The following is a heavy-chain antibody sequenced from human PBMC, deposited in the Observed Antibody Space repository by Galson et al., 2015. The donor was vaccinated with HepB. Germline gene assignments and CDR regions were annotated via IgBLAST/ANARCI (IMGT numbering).Heavy chain of an antibody. CDR3: ARDRGYASGYYNGMDV. V-gene: IGHV3-53*01. D-gene: IGHD5-12*01. CDR1: ESTFRTYD. J-gene: IGHJ6*02. CDR2: IDSGGNT. Sequence: SLRLSCAVSESTFRTYDMHWVRQATGKGLEWVSVIDSGGNTYYADSVKGRFTISRDNSKNTLFLQMNSLRAEDTAIYYCARDRGYASGYYNGMDVWGQGTTVTVSS.